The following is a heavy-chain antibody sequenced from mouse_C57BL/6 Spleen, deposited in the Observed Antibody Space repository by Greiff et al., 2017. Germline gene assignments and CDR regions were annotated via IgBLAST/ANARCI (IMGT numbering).Heavy chain of an antibody. CDR1: GFTFSDYY. CDR3: ARDPGYFDY. J-gene: IGHJ2*01. V-gene: IGHV5-16*01. Sequence: EVKLVESEGGLVQPGSSMKLSCTASGFTFSDYYMAWVRQVPEKGLEWVANINYDGSSTYYLDSLKSRFIISRDNAKNILYLQMSSLKSEDTATYYCARDPGYFDYWGQGTTLTVSS. CDR2: INYDGSST.